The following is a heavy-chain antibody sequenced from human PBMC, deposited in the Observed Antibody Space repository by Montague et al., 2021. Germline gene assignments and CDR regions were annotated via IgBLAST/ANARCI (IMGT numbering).Heavy chain of an antibody. CDR2: IHRRGSPT. D-gene: IGHD6-19*01. CDR1: GFTFSRFA. V-gene: IGHV3-23*03. J-gene: IGHJ4*02. Sequence: SLRLSCEASGFTFSRFAMSWVRQAPGKGLEWVSIIHRRGSPTYYGDSVKGRFTISRDDSKNMLYLQLNSLRAEDTAVYYCAKDRGDSSGWPIFDYWGQGTLVTVSS. CDR3: AKDRGDSSGWPIFDY.